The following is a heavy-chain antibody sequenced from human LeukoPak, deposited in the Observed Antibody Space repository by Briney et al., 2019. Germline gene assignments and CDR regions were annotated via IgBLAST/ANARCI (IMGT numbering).Heavy chain of an antibody. Sequence: GGSLRLSCAASGFTFSSYSMNWVRQAPGKGLEWVSSISSSSSYIYYADSVKGRFTISRDNAKNSLYLQMNSLRAEDAAVYYCARGRGYSYGYYFDYWGQGTLVTVSS. V-gene: IGHV3-21*01. D-gene: IGHD5-18*01. CDR2: ISSSSSYI. CDR1: GFTFSSYS. CDR3: ARGRGYSYGYYFDY. J-gene: IGHJ4*02.